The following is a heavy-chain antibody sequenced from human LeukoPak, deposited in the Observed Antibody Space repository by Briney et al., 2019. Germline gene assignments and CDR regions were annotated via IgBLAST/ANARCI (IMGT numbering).Heavy chain of an antibody. J-gene: IGHJ4*02. Sequence: SETLSLTCTVSGGSISSYYWSWIRQPAGKGLEWIGRIYSTGSTNYNPSLKSRVTMSVDTSKNQFSLRLRSVTAADTAVYYCARQIASAGTASFDFWGQGALVTVSS. CDR2: IYSTGST. D-gene: IGHD6-13*01. CDR3: ARQIASAGTASFDF. V-gene: IGHV4-4*07. CDR1: GGSISSYY.